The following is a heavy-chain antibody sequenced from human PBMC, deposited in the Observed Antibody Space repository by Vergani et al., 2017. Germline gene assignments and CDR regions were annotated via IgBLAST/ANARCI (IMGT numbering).Heavy chain of an antibody. CDR1: GFTLSNYD. Sequence: QVQLVESGGGVVQRGGSLRLSCATSGFTLSNYDMQWIRQGPGKGLEFVAFIKFDGSNEYYADSVKGRFTLSRDFSKNALYLQMNSLRTDDTATYYCAKHLRGWGIEYLGQGNQVIGSS. CDR3: AKHLRGWGIEY. D-gene: IGHD3-16*01. V-gene: IGHV3-30*02. J-gene: IGHJ4*03. CDR2: IKFDGSNE.